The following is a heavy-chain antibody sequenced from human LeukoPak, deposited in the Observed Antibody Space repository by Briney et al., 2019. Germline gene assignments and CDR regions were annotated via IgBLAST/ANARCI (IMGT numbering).Heavy chain of an antibody. CDR1: GYTFTSYG. J-gene: IGHJ5*02. D-gene: IGHD6-13*01. CDR3: ARVGDDSSSWYVEYGDLTWFDP. Sequence: ASVKVSCKASGYTFTSYGISWVRQAPGQGLELMGWISAYNGNTNYAQKLQGRVTMTTEASTSAAYMALRGMGSDDTDVYYCARVGDDSSSWYVEYGDLTWFDPWGQGTLVTVSS. V-gene: IGHV1-18*01. CDR2: ISAYNGNT.